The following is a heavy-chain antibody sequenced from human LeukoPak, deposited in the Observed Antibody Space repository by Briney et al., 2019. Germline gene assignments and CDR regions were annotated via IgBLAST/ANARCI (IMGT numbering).Heavy chain of an antibody. CDR3: ARHFPGEVYAMHYYYYMDV. Sequence: GESLKISWKGSGYSFTSYWIGWVRQMPGKGLEWMGIIYPGDSDTRYSPSFQGQVTISADKSISTAYLQWSSLKASDTAMYYCARHFPGEVYAMHYYYYMDVWGKGTTVTVSS. V-gene: IGHV5-51*01. CDR2: IYPGDSDT. CDR1: GYSFTSYW. J-gene: IGHJ6*03. D-gene: IGHD2-8*01.